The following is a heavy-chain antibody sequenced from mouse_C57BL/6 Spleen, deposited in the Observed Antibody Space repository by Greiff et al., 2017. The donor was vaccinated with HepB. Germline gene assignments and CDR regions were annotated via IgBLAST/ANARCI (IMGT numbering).Heavy chain of an antibody. V-gene: IGHV1-52*01. D-gene: IGHD3-2*02. Sequence: QVQLQQPGAELVRPGSSVKLSCKASGYTFTSYWMHWVKQRPIQGLEWIGNIDPSDSETHYNQKFKDKATLTVDKSSSTAYMQLSSLTSEDSAVYYWARELQLRLQGRYAMDYWGQGTSVTVSS. CDR3: ARELQLRLQGRYAMDY. CDR2: IDPSDSET. J-gene: IGHJ4*01. CDR1: GYTFTSYW.